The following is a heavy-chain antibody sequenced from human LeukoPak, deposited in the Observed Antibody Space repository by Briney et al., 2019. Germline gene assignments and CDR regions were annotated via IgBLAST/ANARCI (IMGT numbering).Heavy chain of an antibody. Sequence: PGGSLRLSCAASGLTFTSYWMTWVRQAPGKGLEWVANIKQDGSATYYMDSVKGRFTISRDNAKNSLSLQMNSLRAEDTAVYYCARALSGNLGKYYYYMDVWGKGTTVTVSS. CDR2: IKQDGSAT. D-gene: IGHD4-23*01. J-gene: IGHJ6*03. CDR1: GLTFTSYW. CDR3: ARALSGNLGKYYYYMDV. V-gene: IGHV3-7*01.